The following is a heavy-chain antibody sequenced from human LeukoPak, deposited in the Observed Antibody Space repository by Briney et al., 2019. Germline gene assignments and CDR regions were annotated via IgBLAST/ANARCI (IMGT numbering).Heavy chain of an antibody. Sequence: PGGSLRLSCAASGFTFSSYAMSWVRQAPGKGLEWVSAVTASADNTYYADSVRGRFTISRDNSKNTLYLQVTSLRAEDTAVYYCAKGDYYGSGSFFKNGMDVWGQGTTVNVSS. J-gene: IGHJ6*02. CDR1: GFTFSSYA. D-gene: IGHD3-10*01. V-gene: IGHV3-23*01. CDR2: VTASADNT. CDR3: AKGDYYGSGSFFKNGMDV.